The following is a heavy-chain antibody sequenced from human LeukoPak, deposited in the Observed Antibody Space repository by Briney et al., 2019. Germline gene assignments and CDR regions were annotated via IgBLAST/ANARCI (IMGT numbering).Heavy chain of an antibody. CDR3: ADGYNVRDAFDI. CDR1: GGTFSSYA. D-gene: IGHD5-24*01. J-gene: IGHJ3*02. CDR2: IIPILGIA. V-gene: IGHV1-69*04. Sequence: SVKVSCKASGGTFSSYAISWVRQAPGQGLEWMGRIIPILGIANYAQKFQGRVTITADKSTGTAYMELSSLRSEDTAVYYCADGYNVRDAFDIWGQGTMVTVSS.